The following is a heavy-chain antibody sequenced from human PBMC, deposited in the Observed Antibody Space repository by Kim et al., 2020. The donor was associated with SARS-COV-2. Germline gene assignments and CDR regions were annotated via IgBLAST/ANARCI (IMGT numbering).Heavy chain of an antibody. J-gene: IGHJ6*02. D-gene: IGHD4-17*01. Sequence: GRFTISRDNSKNTLYLQMISLRPEDTGVYYCAKDGGMTTVTRDYYYGMDVWGQGTTVTVSS. CDR3: AKDGGMTTVTRDYYYGMDV. V-gene: IGHV3-30*02.